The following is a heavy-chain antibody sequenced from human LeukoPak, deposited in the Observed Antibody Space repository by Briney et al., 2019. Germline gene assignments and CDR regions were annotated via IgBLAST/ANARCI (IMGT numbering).Heavy chain of an antibody. D-gene: IGHD6-6*01. J-gene: IGHJ6*03. CDR2: IYHSGST. CDR3: ASSYSSSSFYYYYYMDV. CDR1: GYSISSGYY. Sequence: PSETLSLTCAVSGYSISSGYYWGWIRQPPGQGLEWIGRIYHSGSTYYNPSPKSRVTISVDTSKNQFSLKLSSVTAADTAVYYCASSYSSSSFYYYYYMDVWGKGTTVTVSS. V-gene: IGHV4-38-2*01.